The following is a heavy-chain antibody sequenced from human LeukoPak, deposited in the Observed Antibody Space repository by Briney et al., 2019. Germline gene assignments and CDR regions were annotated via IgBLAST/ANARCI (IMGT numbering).Heavy chain of an antibody. V-gene: IGHV3-23*01. D-gene: IGHD3-10*01. Sequence: GGSLRLSCAASGFTFSSYAMSWVRQAPGKGLEWVSAISGSGGSTYYADSVKGRFTISRDNSKNTLYLQMNSLRAEDTAVYYCAKQYYYGSGSYYNIRGSFVSWGQGTLVTVSS. CDR2: ISGSGGST. CDR1: GFTFSSYA. CDR3: AKQYYYGSGSYYNIRGSFVS. J-gene: IGHJ4*02.